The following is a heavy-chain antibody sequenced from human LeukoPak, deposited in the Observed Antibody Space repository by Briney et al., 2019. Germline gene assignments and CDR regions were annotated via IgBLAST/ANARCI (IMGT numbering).Heavy chain of an antibody. V-gene: IGHV4-59*11. J-gene: IGHJ6*03. Sequence: SETLSLTCSVSGGSISSHYWSWIRQPPGKGLEWIGYIYYGGSTNYNPSLKSRVTISVDTSKNQFSLKLSSVTAADTAVYYCARVGGCSSTTCSWKYYNYYMDVWGKGATVAVSS. CDR3: ARVGGCSSTTCSWKYYNYYMDV. CDR1: GGSISSHY. CDR2: IYYGGST. D-gene: IGHD2-2*01.